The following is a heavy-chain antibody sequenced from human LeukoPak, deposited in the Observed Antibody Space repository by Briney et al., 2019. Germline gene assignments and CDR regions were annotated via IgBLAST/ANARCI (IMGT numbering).Heavy chain of an antibody. Sequence: PGGSLRLSCAASGFTFSSYDMHWVRQATGKGLEWVSAIGTAGDTYYPGSVKGRFTISRDNAKNSLYLEMNSLRAEDTAVYYCARDDLLKFDFWGQGTLVTVSS. V-gene: IGHV3-13*01. D-gene: IGHD3-9*01. CDR2: IGTAGDT. J-gene: IGHJ4*02. CDR3: ARDDLLKFDF. CDR1: GFTFSSYD.